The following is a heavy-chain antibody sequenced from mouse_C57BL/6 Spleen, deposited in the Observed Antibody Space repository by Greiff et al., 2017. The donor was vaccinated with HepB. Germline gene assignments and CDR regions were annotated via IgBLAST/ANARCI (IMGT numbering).Heavy chain of an antibody. CDR2: IDPSDSYT. CDR1: GYTFTSYW. V-gene: IGHV1-50*01. J-gene: IGHJ3*01. Sequence: QVQLQQSGAELVKPGASVELSCKASGYTFTSYWMQWVKQRPGQGLEWIGEIDPSDSYTNYNQKFKGKATLTVDTSSSTAYMQLSSLTSEDSAVYYCARGDYDGWFAYWGQGTLVTVSA. CDR3: ARGDYDGWFAY. D-gene: IGHD2-4*01.